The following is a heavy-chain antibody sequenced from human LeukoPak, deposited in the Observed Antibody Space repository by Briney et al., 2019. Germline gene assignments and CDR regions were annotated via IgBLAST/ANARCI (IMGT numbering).Heavy chain of an antibody. CDR1: GYSISSCYY. J-gene: IGHJ6*03. D-gene: IGHD6-13*01. CDR3: ARQGGSNSPYYYYCMDV. CDR2: IYHSGTT. V-gene: IGHV4-38-2*01. Sequence: PSETLSLTCAVSGYSISSCYYWGWFRQPPGKGPEWIGCIYHSGTTYYNPSLKSRVTISVDTSKNQFSLMISSVTAADTAVYYCARQGGSNSPYYYYCMDVWGKGTTVTVSS.